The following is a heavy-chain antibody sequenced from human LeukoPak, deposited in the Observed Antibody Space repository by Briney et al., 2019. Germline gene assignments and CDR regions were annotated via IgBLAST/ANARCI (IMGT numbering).Heavy chain of an antibody. Sequence: SETLSLTCTVSGGSISGYYWSWIRQPPGKGLEWIGYIYYSGSTNYNPSLKSRVTISVDTSKNQFSLKLSSVPAADTAVYYCARVFYGSGSYYYFDYWGQGTLVTVSS. CDR3: ARVFYGSGSYYYFDY. CDR1: GGSISGYY. CDR2: IYYSGST. V-gene: IGHV4-59*01. D-gene: IGHD3-10*01. J-gene: IGHJ4*02.